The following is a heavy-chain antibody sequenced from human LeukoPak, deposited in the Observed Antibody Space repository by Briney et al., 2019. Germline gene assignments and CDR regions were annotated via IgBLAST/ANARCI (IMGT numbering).Heavy chain of an antibody. V-gene: IGHV3-23*01. CDR3: ARDFYDGFALDY. J-gene: IGHJ4*02. CDR1: GFSFSTYA. Sequence: GGSLRLSCAASGFSFSTYAMSWVRQAPGKGLEWVSSFSGSGGNTYYADSVKGRFTISRDNSKNTLYLQMNSLRAEDTAVYYCARDFYDGFALDYWGQGTLVTVSS. D-gene: IGHD2/OR15-2a*01. CDR2: FSGSGGNT.